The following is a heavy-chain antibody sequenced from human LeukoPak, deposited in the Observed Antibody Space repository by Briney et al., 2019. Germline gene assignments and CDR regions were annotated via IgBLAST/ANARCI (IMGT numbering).Heavy chain of an antibody. D-gene: IGHD6-13*01. CDR1: GFTFSNFA. CDR2: ISGSGGNT. V-gene: IGHV3-23*01. J-gene: IGHJ4*02. CDR3: ATASGSWYRYYFDN. Sequence: GGSLRLSCEASGFTFSNFAMSWVRQAPGKGLEWVSDISGSGGNTKYADSVKGRFTISRDNAENSLYLQMNSLRVEDTAVYYCATASGSWYRYYFDNWGQGTLVTVSS.